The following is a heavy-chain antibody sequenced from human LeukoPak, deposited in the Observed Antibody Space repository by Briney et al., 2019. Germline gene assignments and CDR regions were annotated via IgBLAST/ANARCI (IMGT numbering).Heavy chain of an antibody. CDR3: ANSQIK. D-gene: IGHD5-24*01. CDR2: ITFNGGNT. Sequence: GGSLRLSCAVSGFTVSDNYMSWVRQAPGKGLEWVSTITFNGGNTYYAESVKGRFTISRDNSKSTVDLQMNSLRVEDTAVYYCANSQIKWGQGTLVTVSS. V-gene: IGHV3-23*01. J-gene: IGHJ4*02. CDR1: GFTVSDNY.